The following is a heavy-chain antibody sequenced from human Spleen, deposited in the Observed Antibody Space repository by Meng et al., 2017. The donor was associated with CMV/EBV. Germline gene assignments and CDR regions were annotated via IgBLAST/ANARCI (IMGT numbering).Heavy chain of an antibody. CDR1: GYTFTGYY. V-gene: IGHV1-18*04. J-gene: IGHJ4*02. D-gene: IGHD6-19*01. Sequence: ASVKVSCKASGYTFTGYYMHWVRQAPGQGLEWMGWISAYNGNTNYAQKLQGRVTMTTDTSTSTAYMELRSLRSEDTAVYYCARGLRKSGWYGGILVGFDYWGQGTLVTVSS. CDR3: ARGLRKSGWYGGILVGFDY. CDR2: ISAYNGNT.